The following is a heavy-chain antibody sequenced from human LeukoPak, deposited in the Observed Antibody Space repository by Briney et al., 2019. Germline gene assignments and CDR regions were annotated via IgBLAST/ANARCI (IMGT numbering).Heavy chain of an antibody. CDR1: GGSISSSSYY. Sequence: PSETLSLTCTVSGGSISSSSYYWGWIRQPPGKGLEWIGSIYYSGSTYYNPSLRSRVTISVDTSKNQFSLKLSSVTAADTAVYYCARHGGYYYDSSGQQGGYWGQGTLVTVSS. J-gene: IGHJ4*02. V-gene: IGHV4-39*01. D-gene: IGHD3-22*01. CDR2: IYYSGST. CDR3: ARHGGYYYDSSGQQGGY.